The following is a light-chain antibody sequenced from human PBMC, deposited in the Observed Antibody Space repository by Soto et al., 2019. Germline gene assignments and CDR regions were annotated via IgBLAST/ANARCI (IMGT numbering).Light chain of an antibody. V-gene: IGKV3-20*01. J-gene: IGKJ1*01. CDR1: QSVSSNF. CDR2: GAS. Sequence: VWAQSPGTPSFAPGEKATFPCGASQSVSSNFLAWYQQKPGQAPRLLIYGASNRATGIPDRFSGSGYGTDFNLTISRLEPEDLAVYHCQQYASSGTLGQGTKVDIK. CDR3: QQYASSGT.